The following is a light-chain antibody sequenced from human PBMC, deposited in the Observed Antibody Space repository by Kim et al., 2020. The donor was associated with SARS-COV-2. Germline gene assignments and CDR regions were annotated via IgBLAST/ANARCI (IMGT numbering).Light chain of an antibody. CDR2: GTS. V-gene: IGKV3-20*01. Sequence: LYPGERATLSCRASQSVNSNNFAWYQQKPGQAPRLLIYGTSSRATGIPDRFSGSGSETDFTLTITRLEPDDFAVYYCQQYGSLWTFGQGTKVDIK. J-gene: IGKJ1*01. CDR3: QQYGSLWT. CDR1: QSVNSNN.